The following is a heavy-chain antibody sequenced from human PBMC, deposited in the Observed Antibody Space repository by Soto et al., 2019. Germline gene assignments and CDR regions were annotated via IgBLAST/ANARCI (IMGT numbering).Heavy chain of an antibody. CDR2: IYDNGTT. V-gene: IGHV3-66*02. CDR3: ARGFNEAPGVGDY. J-gene: IGHJ4*02. Sequence: PGGSLRLSCAASGLTVSNAYMAWVRQAPGMGLEWVSVIYDNGTTYYADPVKGRFTISRYNSEDTVYVQMNSLRGDDTAVYFCARGFNEAPGVGDYWGQGTPVTVSS. CDR1: GLTVSNAY. D-gene: IGHD1-1*01.